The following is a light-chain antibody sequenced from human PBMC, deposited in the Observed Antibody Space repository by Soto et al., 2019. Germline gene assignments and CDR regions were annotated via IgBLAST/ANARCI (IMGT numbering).Light chain of an antibody. V-gene: IGKV3-20*01. J-gene: IGKJ2*01. CDR2: DAS. CDR1: QSFTVNY. CDR3: QQYGSSPLFS. Sequence: EIVLTQSPGTLSLSPGDRATLSCRASQSFTVNYLAWYQQKPGQAPRLLIYDASNRATGIPDRFSGSGSGTDFTLTLSRLEPEDSAVYYCQQYGSSPLFSFGQGTKVVIK.